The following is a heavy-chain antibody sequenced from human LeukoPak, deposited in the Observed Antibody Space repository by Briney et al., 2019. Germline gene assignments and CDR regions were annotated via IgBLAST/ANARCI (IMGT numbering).Heavy chain of an antibody. Sequence: GRSLRLSCAASGFTFSSYAMHWVRQAPGKGLEWVAVISYDGSNKYYADSVKGRFTISRDNSKNTLYLQMNSLRAEDTAVYYCARGLQDLDYWGQGTLVTVSS. CDR2: ISYDGSNK. J-gene: IGHJ4*02. D-gene: IGHD4-11*01. CDR3: ARGLQDLDY. CDR1: GFTFSSYA. V-gene: IGHV3-30*04.